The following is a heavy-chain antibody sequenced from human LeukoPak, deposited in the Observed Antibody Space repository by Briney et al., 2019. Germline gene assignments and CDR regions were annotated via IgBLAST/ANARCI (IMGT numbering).Heavy chain of an antibody. Sequence: GESLKISCKASGYSFSTHWIGWVRQMPGKGLEWMGLIFPGDSDIRYSPSFQGQLTFSADTSINTAFLQWSSLMPSDTAIYYCARSSVTTTGGAFGYWGQGTLVTVSS. CDR2: IFPGDSDI. CDR1: GYSFSTHW. V-gene: IGHV5-51*01. CDR3: ARSSVTTTGGAFGY. D-gene: IGHD4-17*01. J-gene: IGHJ4*02.